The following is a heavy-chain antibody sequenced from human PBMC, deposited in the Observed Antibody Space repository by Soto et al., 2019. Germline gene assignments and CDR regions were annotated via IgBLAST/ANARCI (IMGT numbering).Heavy chain of an antibody. CDR1: GGSISSVGHY. V-gene: IGHV4-31*03. Sequence: SETLSLTCSVSGGSISSVGHYWTWIRQQPGKGLEWIGYIYYSGSTDYNPSLKSRVTISVDRSKNQFSLNLSSVTAADTAIYYCARERGGYDSSTLSGLDVWGQGTRVTLSS. CDR3: ARERGGYDSSTLSGLDV. CDR2: IYYSGST. D-gene: IGHD5-12*01. J-gene: IGHJ6*02.